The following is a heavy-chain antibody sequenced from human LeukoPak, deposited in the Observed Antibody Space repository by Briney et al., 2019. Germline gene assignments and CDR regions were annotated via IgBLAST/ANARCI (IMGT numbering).Heavy chain of an antibody. CDR3: ARWVVGATTPDDFNDY. V-gene: IGHV1-3*01. D-gene: IGHD1-26*01. CDR1: GYTFTSYA. CDR2: INAGNGNT. J-gene: IGHJ4*02. Sequence: GASVKVSCKASGYTFTSYAMHWVRQAPGQRLEWMGWINAGNGNTKYSQKFQGRVTITRDTSASTAYMELSSLRSEDTAVYYCARWVVGATTPDDFNDYWGQGTLVTASS.